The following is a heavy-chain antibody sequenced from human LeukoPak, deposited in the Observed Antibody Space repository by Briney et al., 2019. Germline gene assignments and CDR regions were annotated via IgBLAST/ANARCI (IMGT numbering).Heavy chain of an antibody. V-gene: IGHV3-74*01. CDR2: INSDGSST. CDR1: GFTFSGDW. Sequence: GGCLRHSCAAPGFTFSGDWMHWVRQAPGERLAWVSRINSDGSSTIYADSVKGRFTISRDNAKNTLYLQMNSLRAEDTAVYYCARDVGSARGLYYYGMDVWGQGTTVTVSS. CDR3: ARDVGSARGLYYYGMDV. J-gene: IGHJ6*02.